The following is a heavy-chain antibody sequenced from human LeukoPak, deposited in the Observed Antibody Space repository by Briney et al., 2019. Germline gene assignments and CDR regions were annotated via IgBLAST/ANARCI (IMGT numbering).Heavy chain of an antibody. Sequence: GASVKVSCKASGYTFTSYGISWVRQAPGQGLEWMGWISGYNGNAIYAQKLQGRVTMTTDTSTTTASMELRSLRSDDTAVYYCARVLTTVTTYGFDLWGQGTMVTVSS. CDR1: GYTFTSYG. D-gene: IGHD4-11*01. V-gene: IGHV1-18*01. J-gene: IGHJ3*01. CDR2: ISGYNGNA. CDR3: ARVLTTVTTYGFDL.